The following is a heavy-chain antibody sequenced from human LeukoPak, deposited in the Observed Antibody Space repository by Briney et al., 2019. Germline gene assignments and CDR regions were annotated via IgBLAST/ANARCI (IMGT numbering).Heavy chain of an antibody. Sequence: ASVKVSCKASGYTFTGYYIHWVRQAPGQGLEWMGRINPNSGGTNYAQKFQGWVTMTRDTSISTAYMELSRLRSDDTAVYYCARGRRMDCSGGSCYELGYWGQGTLVTVSS. CDR2: INPNSGGT. CDR3: ARGRRMDCSGGSCYELGY. D-gene: IGHD2-15*01. CDR1: GYTFTGYY. J-gene: IGHJ4*02. V-gene: IGHV1-2*04.